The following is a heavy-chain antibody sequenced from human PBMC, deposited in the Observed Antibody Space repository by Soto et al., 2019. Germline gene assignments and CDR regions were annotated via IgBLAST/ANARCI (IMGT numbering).Heavy chain of an antibody. V-gene: IGHV3-23*01. CDR1: GFTFSSYA. D-gene: IGHD3-3*01. CDR3: AKDYDFWSGYFLDY. Sequence: GGSLRLSCAASGFTFSSYAMSWVRQAPGKGLEWVSAISGSGGSTYYADSVKGRFTISRDNSKNTLYLQMNSLRAEDTAVYYCAKDYDFWSGYFLDYWGQGTLVTVSS. CDR2: ISGSGGST. J-gene: IGHJ4*02.